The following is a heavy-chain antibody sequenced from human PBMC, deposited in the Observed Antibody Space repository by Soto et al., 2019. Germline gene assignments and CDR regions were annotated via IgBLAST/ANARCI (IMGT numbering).Heavy chain of an antibody. CDR3: ARGGRMGDYYYDMDI. J-gene: IGHJ6*01. CDR2: MNSNSGNT. D-gene: IGHD3-16*01. CDR1: AYSFTSDD. V-gene: IGHV1-8*01. Sequence: QVQLVQSGAEVKKPGASVKVSCEASAYSFTSDDINWVRQATGQGLEWMGWMNSNSGNTAYAQKLQGRVAMTRNTSISTAYMELSRLRSEDKAVYYWARGGRMGDYYYDMDIWGYGTTVAVSS.